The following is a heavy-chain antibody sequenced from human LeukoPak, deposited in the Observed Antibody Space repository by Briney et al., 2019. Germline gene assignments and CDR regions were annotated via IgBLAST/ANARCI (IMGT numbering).Heavy chain of an antibody. J-gene: IGHJ4*02. CDR3: AKGYSGYDSDFDY. Sequence: GGSLRLSCAASGFTFDDYGMSWVRQAPGKGLEWVSGINWNGGSTGYADSVKGRFTISRDNSKNTLYLQINSLRAEDTAVYYCAKGYSGYDSDFDYWGQGTLVTVSS. V-gene: IGHV3-20*04. D-gene: IGHD5-12*01. CDR2: INWNGGST. CDR1: GFTFDDYG.